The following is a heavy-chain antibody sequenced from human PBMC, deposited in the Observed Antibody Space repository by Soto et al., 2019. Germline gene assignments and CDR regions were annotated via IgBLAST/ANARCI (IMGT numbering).Heavy chain of an antibody. J-gene: IGHJ5*02. V-gene: IGHV3-48*02. Sequence: LSLSCAASGFAFSTYSMNWVRQAPGKGLEWVSYISFSSTTIFDAASVRGRFTISRDNAKHSLYLQINTRRDEDTAVYYCARDNGIAGSFDPWGQGTLVTVSS. CDR3: ARDNGIAGSFDP. CDR2: ISFSSTTI. CDR1: GFAFSTYS. D-gene: IGHD2-21*01.